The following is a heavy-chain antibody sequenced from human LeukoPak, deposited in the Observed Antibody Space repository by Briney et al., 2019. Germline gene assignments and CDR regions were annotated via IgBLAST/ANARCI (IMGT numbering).Heavy chain of an antibody. Sequence: GRSLRLSCAASGFTFDDYAMHWVRQAPGKGLEWVSGISWNSGTIGYADSVKGRFTISRDNAKNSLYLQMNSLRAEDTALYYCAKPNARFLEWLFPSRGQGTLVTVSS. CDR1: GFTFDDYA. V-gene: IGHV3-9*01. D-gene: IGHD3-3*01. CDR3: AKPNARFLEWLFPS. J-gene: IGHJ4*02. CDR2: ISWNSGTI.